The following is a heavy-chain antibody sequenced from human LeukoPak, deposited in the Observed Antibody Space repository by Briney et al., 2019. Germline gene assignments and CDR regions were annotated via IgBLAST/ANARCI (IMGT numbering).Heavy chain of an antibody. V-gene: IGHV1-69*13. D-gene: IGHD5-12*01. CDR2: IIPIFGSA. Sequence: ASVKVSCKASGGTFSSYAISWVRQAPGQGLEWMGGIIPIFGSANYAQNFQGRVTITAGESTTTAYMELSSLRSEDTAVYYCARVGDDIVAGGSWFDPWGQGTLVTVSS. CDR3: ARVGDDIVAGGSWFDP. J-gene: IGHJ5*02. CDR1: GGTFSSYA.